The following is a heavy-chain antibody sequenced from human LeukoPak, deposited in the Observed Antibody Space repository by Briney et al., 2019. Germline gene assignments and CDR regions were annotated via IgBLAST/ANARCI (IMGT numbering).Heavy chain of an antibody. J-gene: IGHJ4*02. CDR3: VRAYTRGYSDDFDY. Sequence: PGGSLRLSCAASGFFFSDYYMRWMRQAPGKGLEWVSYIDGSSSNMYYADSVKGRFTISRDNAKNSLYLQMNSLRGEDTAVYYCVRAYTRGYSDDFDYWGQGTLVTVSS. CDR1: GFFFSDYY. V-gene: IGHV3-11*01. D-gene: IGHD3-22*01. CDR2: IDGSSSNM.